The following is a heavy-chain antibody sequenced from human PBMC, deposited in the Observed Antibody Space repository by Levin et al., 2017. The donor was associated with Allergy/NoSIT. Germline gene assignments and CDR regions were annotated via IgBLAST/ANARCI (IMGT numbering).Heavy chain of an antibody. J-gene: IGHJ4*02. V-gene: IGHV4-31*03. D-gene: IGHD5-12*01. Sequence: PSETLSLTCTVSGGSISSGGFYWSWIRQHPGKGLEWIAYIYYSGSTYYNPSLKSRVTISVDTSKNQFSLKLSSVTAADTAVYYCARGPELGMLATMKGFDYWGQGTLVTVSS. CDR1: GGSISSGGFY. CDR3: ARGPELGMLATMKGFDY. CDR2: IYYSGST.